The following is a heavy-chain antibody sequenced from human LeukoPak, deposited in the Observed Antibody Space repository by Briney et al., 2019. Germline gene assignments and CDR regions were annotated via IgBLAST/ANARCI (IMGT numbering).Heavy chain of an antibody. CDR1: GGSFSGYY. V-gene: IGHV4-34*01. CDR2: INHSGST. J-gene: IGHJ4*02. Sequence: SETLPLTCAVYGGSFSGYYWSWIRQPPGKGLEWIGEINHSGSTNYNPSLESRVTMSVDTSKNQFSLKLSSVTAADTAVYYCARDGSYYYDSRIFDYWGQGTLVTVSS. CDR3: ARDGSYYYDSRIFDY. D-gene: IGHD3-22*01.